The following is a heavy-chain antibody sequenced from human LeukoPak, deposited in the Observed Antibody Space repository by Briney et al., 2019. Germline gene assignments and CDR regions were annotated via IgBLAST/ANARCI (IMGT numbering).Heavy chain of an antibody. Sequence: GGSLRLSCAASGFTFSKYAMSWVRQVPEKGLEWVSGISGSGGSTYYADSVKGRFTISRDNSKSTLYLQMNSLRVEDTSVYFCARDPPDSGWAFWSWGQGTLVTVSS. CDR3: ARDPPDSGWAFWS. D-gene: IGHD6-19*01. CDR2: ISGSGGST. V-gene: IGHV3-23*01. CDR1: GFTFSKYA. J-gene: IGHJ4*02.